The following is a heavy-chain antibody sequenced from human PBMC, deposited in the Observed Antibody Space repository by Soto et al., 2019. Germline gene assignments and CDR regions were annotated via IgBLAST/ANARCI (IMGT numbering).Heavy chain of an antibody. CDR1: GYTFTSYG. V-gene: IGHV1-18*01. D-gene: IGHD6-19*01. CDR2: ISAYNGNT. Sequence: GASVKVSCKASGYTFTSYGISWVRQAPGQGLEWMGWISAYNGNTNYAQKLQGRVTMTTDTSTSTAYMELRSLRSDDTAVYYCERGYSSGWYNDAFDIWGQGTMVTVSS. CDR3: ERGYSSGWYNDAFDI. J-gene: IGHJ3*02.